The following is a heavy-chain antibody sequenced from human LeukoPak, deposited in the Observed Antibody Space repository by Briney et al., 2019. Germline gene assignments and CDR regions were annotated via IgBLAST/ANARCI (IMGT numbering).Heavy chain of an antibody. J-gene: IGHJ3*02. CDR3: ARDYETTMTGATHDAFDI. V-gene: IGHV1-69*05. Sequence: GASVKVSCKASGYTFTSYGISWVRQAPGQGLEWMGGIIPIFGTANYAQKFQGRVTITTDESTSTAYMELSSLRSEDTAVYYCARDYETTMTGATHDAFDIWGQGTMVTVSS. CDR2: IIPIFGTA. CDR1: GYTFTSYG. D-gene: IGHD3-22*01.